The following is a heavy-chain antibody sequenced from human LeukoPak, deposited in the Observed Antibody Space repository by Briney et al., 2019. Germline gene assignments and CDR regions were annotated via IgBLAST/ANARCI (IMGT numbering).Heavy chain of an antibody. J-gene: IGHJ4*02. CDR1: GFTVGSNY. D-gene: IGHD6-19*01. V-gene: IGHV3-53*01. CDR2: IYSGGST. Sequence: PGGSLRLSCAASGFTVGSNYMSWVRQAPGKGLEWVSVIYSGGSTYYADSVKGRFTISRDNSKNTLYLQMNSLRAEDTAVYYCAKDRGSGWPYYFDFWGQGTLVTVSS. CDR3: AKDRGSGWPYYFDF.